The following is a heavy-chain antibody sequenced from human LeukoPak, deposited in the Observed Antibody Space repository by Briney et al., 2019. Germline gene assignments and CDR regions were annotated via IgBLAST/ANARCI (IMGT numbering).Heavy chain of an antibody. CDR1: GFTFSSYG. CDR3: ARELEDAFDI. V-gene: IGHV3-30*02. J-gene: IGHJ3*02. Sequence: PGGSLRLSCAASGFTFSSYGMHWVRQAPGKGLEWVAFIRYDGSNKYYADSVKGRFTISRDNSKNTLYLQMNILRAEDTAVYYCARELEDAFDIWGEGTMVTVSS. D-gene: IGHD1-1*01. CDR2: IRYDGSNK.